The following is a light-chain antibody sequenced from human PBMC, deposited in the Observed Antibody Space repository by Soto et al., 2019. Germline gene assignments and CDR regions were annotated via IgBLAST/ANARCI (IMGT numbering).Light chain of an antibody. CDR3: QQYNNWPPIT. Sequence: ETVMTQSPATLSVSPGERATLSCRASQSVYSSLAWYQQKHGQAPRLLIYGASTRATGIPDRFSGSGSGTEFTLTISSLQSEDFAVYYCQQYNNWPPITFGQGTRLEIK. CDR1: QSVYSS. J-gene: IGKJ5*01. CDR2: GAS. V-gene: IGKV3-15*01.